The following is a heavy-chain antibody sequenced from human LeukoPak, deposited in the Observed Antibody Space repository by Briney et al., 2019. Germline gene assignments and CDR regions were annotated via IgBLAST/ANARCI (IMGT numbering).Heavy chain of an antibody. CDR3: AKDRAGTPWAD. D-gene: IGHD1-7*01. V-gene: IGHV3-23*01. CDR1: GFTFSTYT. J-gene: IGHJ4*02. Sequence: GGSLRLSCAASGFTFSTYTMTWVRQAPGKGLECVSTIDGRGVDIYYADSVKGRFTVSRDNSRNTVYLQMNSLRVEDTAVYYCAKDRAGTPWADWGQGTPVTVSS. CDR2: IDGRGVDI.